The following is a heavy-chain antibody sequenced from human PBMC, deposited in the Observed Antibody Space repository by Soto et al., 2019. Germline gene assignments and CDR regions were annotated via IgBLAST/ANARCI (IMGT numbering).Heavy chain of an antibody. CDR3: ARASLVGADWFDP. J-gene: IGHJ5*02. D-gene: IGHD1-26*01. CDR2: IYYSGGT. V-gene: IGHV4-59*01. CDR1: GGSISSYY. Sequence: ASETLSLTCTVSGGSISSYYWSWIRQPPGKGLEWIGYIYYSGGTNYNPPLKSRVTISVDTSKNQFSLKLSSVTAADTAVYYCARASLVGADWFDPWGQGTLVTVSS.